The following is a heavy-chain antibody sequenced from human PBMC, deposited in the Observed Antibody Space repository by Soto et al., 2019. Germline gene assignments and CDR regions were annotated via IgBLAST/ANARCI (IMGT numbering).Heavy chain of an antibody. CDR2: IYYSGST. J-gene: IGHJ4*02. Sequence: PSDTLSLTCTVSGGSISSYYWSWIRQPPGKGLEWIGYIYYSGSTNYNPSLKSRVTISVDTSKNQFSLKLSSVTAADTAVYYCARSSDFWSAPPTFDYWGQGTLVTVSS. D-gene: IGHD3-3*01. CDR3: ARSSDFWSAPPTFDY. CDR1: GGSISSYY. V-gene: IGHV4-59*01.